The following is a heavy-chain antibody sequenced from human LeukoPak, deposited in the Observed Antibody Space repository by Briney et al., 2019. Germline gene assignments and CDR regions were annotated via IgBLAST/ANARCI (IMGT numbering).Heavy chain of an antibody. V-gene: IGHV3-48*04. D-gene: IGHD1-26*01. J-gene: IGHJ5*02. Sequence: GGSLRLSCAASGFIFSRYTMNWVRQAPGKGLEWVSYISSSGSTKYYADSVKGRFTISRDNAKNSLYLQMNSLRAEDTAVYYCPRGSEWDLLGSCNRWGQGTLVTVSS. CDR2: ISSSGSTK. CDR1: GFIFSRYT. CDR3: PRGSEWDLLGSCNR.